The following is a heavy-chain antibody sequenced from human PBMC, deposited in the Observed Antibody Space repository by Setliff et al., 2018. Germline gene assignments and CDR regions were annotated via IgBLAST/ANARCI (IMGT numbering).Heavy chain of an antibody. CDR1: GFTFSNYA. D-gene: IGHD6-13*01. J-gene: IGHJ4*02. V-gene: IGHV3-23*01. CDR3: AKRSSGNYFDY. Sequence: GSLKISCAASGFTFSNYAMSWVRQAPGKGLEWVSAISGSGGSIYYADSVKGRFTISRDNSKNTLYLQMNSLRAEDTAVYYCAKRSSGNYFDYWGQGTLVTVSS. CDR2: ISGSGGSI.